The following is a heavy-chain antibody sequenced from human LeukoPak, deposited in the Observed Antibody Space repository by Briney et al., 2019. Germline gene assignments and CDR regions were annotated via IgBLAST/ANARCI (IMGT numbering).Heavy chain of an antibody. CDR1: GGSISSGDYY. J-gene: IGHJ4*02. V-gene: IGHV4-30-4*01. Sequence: SQTLSLTCTVSGGSISSGDYYWSWIRQPPGKGLEWIVYIYYSGSTYYNPSLKSRVTISVDTSKNQFSLKLSSVTAADTAVYYCARESPHYYDSSGYNYFDYWGQGTLVTVSS. CDR3: ARESPHYYDSSGYNYFDY. CDR2: IYYSGST. D-gene: IGHD3-22*01.